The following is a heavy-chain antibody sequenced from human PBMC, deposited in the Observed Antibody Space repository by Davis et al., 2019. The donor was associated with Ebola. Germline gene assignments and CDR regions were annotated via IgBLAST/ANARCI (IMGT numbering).Heavy chain of an antibody. CDR2: INHSGST. Sequence: SETLSLTCAVYGGSFSGYYWSWIRQPPGKGLEWIGEINHSGSTNYNPSLKSRVTISVDTSKNQFSLKLSSVTAADTAVYYCARGSYCSSTSCYQPSHLSNWFDPWGQGTLVTVSS. D-gene: IGHD2-2*01. J-gene: IGHJ5*02. CDR3: ARGSYCSSTSCYQPSHLSNWFDP. V-gene: IGHV4-34*01. CDR1: GGSFSGYY.